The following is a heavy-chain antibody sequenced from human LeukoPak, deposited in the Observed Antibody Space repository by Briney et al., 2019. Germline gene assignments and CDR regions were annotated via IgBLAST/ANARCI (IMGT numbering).Heavy chain of an antibody. CDR2: ISAYNGNT. CDR3: ARVTEIVATSHYYGMDV. Sequence: ASVKVSCKASGYSFTGYGINWVRQAPGQGLEWMGWISAYNGNTNYAQKVQGRVTMTTDTSTSTAHMELRSLRSDDTAAYYCARVTEIVATSHYYGMDVWGKGTTVTVSS. D-gene: IGHD5-12*01. J-gene: IGHJ6*04. CDR1: GYSFTGYG. V-gene: IGHV1-18*04.